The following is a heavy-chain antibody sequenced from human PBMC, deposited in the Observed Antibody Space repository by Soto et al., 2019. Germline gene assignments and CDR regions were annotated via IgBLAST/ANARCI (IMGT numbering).Heavy chain of an antibody. V-gene: IGHV3-21*01. CDR2: ISATTTYK. J-gene: IGHJ2*01. Sequence: PGGSLRLSGTACGFTFDTYTINWLRQAPWRGLEWVSSISATTTYKYYAASVEGRFTISRDNAKNSLYLQTNSLGAEDTAVYYCARGSAGKSGHLWYFGRWGRGSLVTVSS. CDR1: GFTFDTYT. D-gene: IGHD1-1*01. CDR3: ARGSAGKSGHLWYFGR.